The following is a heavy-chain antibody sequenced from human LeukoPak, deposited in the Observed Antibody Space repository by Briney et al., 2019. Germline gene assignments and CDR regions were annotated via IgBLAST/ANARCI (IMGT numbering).Heavy chain of an antibody. CDR2: IIIIGSTI. CDR1: GFTFINYY. D-gene: IGHD3-10*01. CDR3: ARVPMRITLVHYYYYYMDV. Sequence: GGSLRLSCPPSGFTFINYYMSWIRQPPGKGREWGSYIIIIGSTIYYADSVKGRFTISRDNAKNSLYLQMNSLRAEDTALYYCARVPMRITLVHYYYYYMDVWGKGTTVTVSS. J-gene: IGHJ6*03. V-gene: IGHV3-11*01.